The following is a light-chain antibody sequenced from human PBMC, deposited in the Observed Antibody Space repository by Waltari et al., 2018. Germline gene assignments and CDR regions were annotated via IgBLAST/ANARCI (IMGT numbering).Light chain of an antibody. CDR2: DVS. CDR3: CTYTGGYTWV. V-gene: IGLV2-11*01. CDR1: RRDIGDHDR. J-gene: IGLJ3*02. Sequence: QSALTQPRSVSGSPGQSVTISCTGTRRDIGDHDRFSWYQQPPGTAPKLMIYDVSKRPSGVPDRFSGSKSGYTASLTISGLQPDDEADYYCCTYTGGYTWVFGGGTKLTVL.